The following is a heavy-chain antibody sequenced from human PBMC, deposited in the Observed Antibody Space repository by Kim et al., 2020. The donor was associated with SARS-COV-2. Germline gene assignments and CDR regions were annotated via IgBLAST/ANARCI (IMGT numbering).Heavy chain of an antibody. J-gene: IGHJ6*01. V-gene: IGHV3-30*04. D-gene: IGHD2-2*02. Sequence: GGSLRRSCAASGFTFSSYAMHWVRQAPGKGLEWVAVISYDGSNKYYADSVKGRFTISRDNSKNTLYLQMNSLRAEDTAVYYCASFYYCSSTSCYINYYG. CDR2: ISYDGSNK. CDR1: GFTFSSYA. CDR3: ASFYYCSSTSCYINYYG.